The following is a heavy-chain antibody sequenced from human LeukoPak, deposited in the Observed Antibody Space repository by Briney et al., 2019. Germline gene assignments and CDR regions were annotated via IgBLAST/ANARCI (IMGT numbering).Heavy chain of an antibody. CDR2: ICGSGGNT. CDR1: GFTFSSYG. D-gene: IGHD6-13*01. V-gene: IGHV3-23*01. Sequence: PGGSLRLSCAASGFTFSSYGMSWVRQAPGKGLEWVSSICGSGGNTYYADSVKGRFTISRDNSKNTLYLQMDSLRAEDTALYYCAKGGSGWYVPLDPWGQGTLVTVSS. J-gene: IGHJ5*02. CDR3: AKGGSGWYVPLDP.